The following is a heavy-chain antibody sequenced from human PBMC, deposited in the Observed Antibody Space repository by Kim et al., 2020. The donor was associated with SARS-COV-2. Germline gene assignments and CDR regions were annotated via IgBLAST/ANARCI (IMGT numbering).Heavy chain of an antibody. CDR1: GFTVTTYH. V-gene: IGHV3-53*01. CDR2: ITNVGTT. D-gene: IGHD2-8*01. CDR3: AIDRVSI. J-gene: IGHJ4*02. Sequence: GGSLRLSCAASGFTVTTYHMGWVRQAPGKGLEWVSLITNVGTTLYSASVKGRFTVSRDDSKNALYLQMNSLRAEDTAVYYCAIDRVSIGGQGTLVTVSS.